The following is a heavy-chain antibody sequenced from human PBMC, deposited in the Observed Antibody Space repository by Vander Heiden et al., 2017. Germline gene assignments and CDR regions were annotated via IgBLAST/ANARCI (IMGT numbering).Heavy chain of an antibody. CDR2: ISSSSSYI. J-gene: IGHJ4*02. Sequence: ELQLVESGGGLVKPGGSLRCSCAASGFTFSSYSMNWVRQAPGKGLEWVSSISSSSSYIYYADSLKGRFTISRDNAKNSLYLQMNSLRAEDTAVYYCAIWVEMATINYWGQGTLVTVSS. CDR3: AIWVEMATINY. D-gene: IGHD5-12*01. CDR1: GFTFSSYS. V-gene: IGHV3-21*01.